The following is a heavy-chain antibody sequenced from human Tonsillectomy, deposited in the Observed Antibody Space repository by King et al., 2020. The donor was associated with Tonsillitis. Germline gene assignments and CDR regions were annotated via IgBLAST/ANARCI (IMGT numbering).Heavy chain of an antibody. Sequence: VQLVESGGGLVQPGGSLRLSCAASGFTFSSYWMTWVRQAPGKGLEWVANIKPDGSEKYYVDSVRGRFTISRDNAKNSLYLQMSSLRAEDTAVYYCARVEDDYYDSGPRGSFDLWGQGTMVTVSS. CDR1: GFTFSSYW. CDR3: ARVEDDYYDSGPRGSFDL. CDR2: IKPDGSEK. V-gene: IGHV3-7*01. J-gene: IGHJ3*01. D-gene: IGHD3-10*01.